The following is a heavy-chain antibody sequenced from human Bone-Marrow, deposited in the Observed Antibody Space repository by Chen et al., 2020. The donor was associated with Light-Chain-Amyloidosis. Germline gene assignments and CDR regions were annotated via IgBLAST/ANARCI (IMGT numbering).Heavy chain of an antibody. Sequence: QVHLRESGPGLVKPSETLSLTCSLSGDSVTNTDYYWTWIRQPPGKGLEWIGDIYDSGSTRYNPSLKSRVAISVDSSTNLFSLGLNSVTAADTAVYYCAREASYSGGWADAFDIWGQGTTVIVSS. CDR3: AREASYSGGWADAFDI. J-gene: IGHJ3*02. CDR2: IYDSGST. V-gene: IGHV4-61*08. CDR1: GDSVTNTDYY. D-gene: IGHD6-19*01.